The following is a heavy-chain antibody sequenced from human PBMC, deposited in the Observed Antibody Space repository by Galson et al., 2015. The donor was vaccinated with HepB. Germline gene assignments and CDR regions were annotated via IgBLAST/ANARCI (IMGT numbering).Heavy chain of an antibody. CDR2: ISYDGSNK. CDR3: ARDLEGYLGYYYDSSGDLGAFDI. J-gene: IGHJ3*02. Sequence: SLRLSCAASGFTFSSYAMHWVRQAPGKGLEWVAVISYDGSNKYYADSVKGRFTISRDNSKNTLYLQMNSLRAEDTAVYYCARDLEGYLGYYYDSSGDLGAFDIWGQGTMVTVSS. D-gene: IGHD3-22*01. CDR1: GFTFSSYA. V-gene: IGHV3-30*04.